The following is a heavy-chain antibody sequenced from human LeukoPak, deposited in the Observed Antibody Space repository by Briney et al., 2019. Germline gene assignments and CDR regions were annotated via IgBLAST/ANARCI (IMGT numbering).Heavy chain of an antibody. V-gene: IGHV3-7*01. Sequence: GGSLRLSCAASGFTFSSYWMSWVRQAPGKGLEWVANIKQDGSEKYYVDSVKGRFTISRDNAKNSLYLQMNSLRAEDTAVYYCAKAHLKGYSYGYDAFDIWGQGTMVTVSS. CDR1: GFTFSSYW. D-gene: IGHD5-18*01. J-gene: IGHJ3*02. CDR3: AKAHLKGYSYGYDAFDI. CDR2: IKQDGSEK.